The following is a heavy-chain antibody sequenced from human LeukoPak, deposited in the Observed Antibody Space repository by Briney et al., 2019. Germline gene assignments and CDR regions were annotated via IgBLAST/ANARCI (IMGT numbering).Heavy chain of an antibody. J-gene: IGHJ4*02. CDR1: GGSFSGYY. CDR3: ARHPGYSYAYVDY. CDR2: INHSGST. V-gene: IGHV4-34*01. D-gene: IGHD5-18*01. Sequence: SETLSLTCAVYGGSFSGYYWSWIRQPPGKGLEWIGEINHSGSTNYNPSLKSRVTISVDTSKNQFSLKLSSVTAADTAVYYCARHPGYSYAYVDYWGQGTLVTVSS.